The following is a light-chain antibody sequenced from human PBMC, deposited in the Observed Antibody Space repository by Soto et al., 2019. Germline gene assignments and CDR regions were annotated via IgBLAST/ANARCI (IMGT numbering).Light chain of an antibody. Sequence: EIVMTQPPATLSVSPGERATLSCRASQSVSSNLAWYQQKPGQAPRLLIYGASTRATGIPARFSGSGSGTEFTLTISSLQSEDFAVYYCQQYNNWPPRKTFGQGTKV. V-gene: IGKV3-15*01. CDR2: GAS. CDR1: QSVSSN. CDR3: QQYNNWPPRKT. J-gene: IGKJ1*01.